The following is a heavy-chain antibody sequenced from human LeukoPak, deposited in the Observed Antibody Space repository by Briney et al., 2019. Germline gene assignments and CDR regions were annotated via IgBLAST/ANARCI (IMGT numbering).Heavy chain of an antibody. J-gene: IGHJ4*02. Sequence: GGSLRLSCAASGFTFSDSAMHWVRQAPGKGLEWVAVISYDGTKKHYADSVKGRFTISRDNSKNTLYLQMNSLRAEDTAVYYCAKNIGDYNSHYFDYWGQGTLVTVSS. CDR1: GFTFSDSA. V-gene: IGHV3-30*18. CDR3: AKNIGDYNSHYFDY. D-gene: IGHD2-21*02. CDR2: ISYDGTKK.